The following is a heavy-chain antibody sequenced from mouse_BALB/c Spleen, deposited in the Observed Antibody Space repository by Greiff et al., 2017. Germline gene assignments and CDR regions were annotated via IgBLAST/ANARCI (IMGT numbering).Heavy chain of an antibody. Sequence: EVKLMESGAELVRSGASVKLSCTASGFNIKDYYMHWVKQRPEQGLEWIGWIDPENGDTEYAPKFQGKATMTADTSSNTAYLQLSSLTSEDTAVYYCNGGGTPYAMDYWGQGTSVTVSS. CDR2: IDPENGDT. J-gene: IGHJ4*01. D-gene: IGHD3-3*01. CDR1: GFNIKDYY. CDR3: NGGGTPYAMDY. V-gene: IGHV14-4*02.